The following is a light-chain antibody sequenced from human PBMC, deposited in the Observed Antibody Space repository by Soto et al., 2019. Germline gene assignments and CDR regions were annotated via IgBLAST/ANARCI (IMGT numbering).Light chain of an antibody. J-gene: IGLJ1*01. CDR1: TSNIGTFY. CDR3: AAWDDNLNADV. Sequence: QSVLTQPPSASSTPGQTVTISCSGSTSNIGTFYVYWYQHLPGTAPKLLIYLGDQRASGVSDRFSGSKSGTSASLAITGLRSDDEADYYCAAWDDNLNADVFGSGTKLTVL. V-gene: IGLV1-47*02. CDR2: LGD.